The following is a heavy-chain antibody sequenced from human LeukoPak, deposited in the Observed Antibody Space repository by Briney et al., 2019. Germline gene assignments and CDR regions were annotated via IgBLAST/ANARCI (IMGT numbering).Heavy chain of an antibody. CDR1: GFTFSSYD. CDR2: ISSSDSTI. CDR3: ARGDSSSWYLFFDY. Sequence: GGSLRPSCAASGFTFSSYDVNWVRQAPGKGLEWASYISSSDSTIYYADSVKGRFTISRDNAKNSLYLQMNSLRAEDTAVYYCARGDSSSWYLFFDYWGQGTLVTVSS. V-gene: IGHV3-48*03. D-gene: IGHD6-13*01. J-gene: IGHJ4*02.